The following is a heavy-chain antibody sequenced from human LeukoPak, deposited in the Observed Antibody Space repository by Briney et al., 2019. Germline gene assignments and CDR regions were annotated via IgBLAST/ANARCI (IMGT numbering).Heavy chain of an antibody. Sequence: GRSLRLSCAASGFTLSDYAMHWVRQAPGKGLEWVALISGDGSNKYYADSVKGRFTISRDSSKNTMYLQVNSLRAEDTAVHYCAKDRAVVTPEVYYFDYWGQGTLVTVSS. J-gene: IGHJ4*02. CDR3: AKDRAVVTPEVYYFDY. V-gene: IGHV3-30*04. CDR1: GFTLSDYA. D-gene: IGHD4-23*01. CDR2: ISGDGSNK.